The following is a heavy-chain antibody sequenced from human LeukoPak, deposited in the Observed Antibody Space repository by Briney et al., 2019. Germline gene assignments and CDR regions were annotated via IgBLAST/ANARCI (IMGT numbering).Heavy chain of an antibody. CDR1: GGSFSGYY. CDR2: INHSGST. D-gene: IGHD2-2*01. V-gene: IGHV4-34*01. Sequence: PSETLSLTCAVYGGSFSGYYWSWIRQPPGKGLEWIGEINHSGSTNYNPSLKSRVTISVDTSRNQFSLKLSSVTAADTAAYYCASSSRYCSSTSCYGGWGQGTLVTVSS. J-gene: IGHJ4*02. CDR3: ASSSRYCSSTSCYGG.